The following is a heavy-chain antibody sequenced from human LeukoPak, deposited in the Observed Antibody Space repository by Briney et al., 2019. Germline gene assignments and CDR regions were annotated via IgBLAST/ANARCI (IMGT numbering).Heavy chain of an antibody. CDR3: ARTITVTTNHGMDV. J-gene: IGHJ6*02. CDR1: GSRFTSYW. V-gene: IGHV5-51*01. Sequence: GASLKISCKSSGSRFTSYWIGGGRQMPGKGLEGRGIIYPGDSDTRYSPSFQGQVTISADTSISTAYLQWSSLKASDTAMYYCARTITVTTNHGMDVWGQGTTVTVSS. D-gene: IGHD4-11*01. CDR2: IYPGDSDT.